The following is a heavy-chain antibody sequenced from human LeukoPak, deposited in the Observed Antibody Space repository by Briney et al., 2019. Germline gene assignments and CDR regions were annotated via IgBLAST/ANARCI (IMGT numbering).Heavy chain of an antibody. V-gene: IGHV4-4*07. CDR1: SGSIKNSNYY. D-gene: IGHD3-22*01. CDR2: IYTSGST. J-gene: IGHJ4*02. Sequence: SETLSLTCTVSSGSIKNSNYYWSWIRQPAGKGLEWIGRIYTSGSTNYNPSLKSRVTMSVDTSKNQFSLKLSSVTAADTAVYYCARDRYYYDSSGYYWLFDYWGQGTLVTVSS. CDR3: ARDRYYYDSSGYYWLFDY.